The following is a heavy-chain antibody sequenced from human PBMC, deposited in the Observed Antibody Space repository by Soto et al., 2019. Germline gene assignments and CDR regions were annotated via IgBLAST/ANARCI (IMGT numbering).Heavy chain of an antibody. V-gene: IGHV4-39*01. CDR3: ARSFTAGVTMDV. CDR1: GGSISSSSYY. Sequence: QLQLQESGPGLVKPSETLSLTCTVSGGSISSSSYYWGWIRQPPGKGLEWIGSIYYSGSTYYNPSLNSRVTISVDPPNHQFSLKLSSVIGADTAVFGCARSFTAGVTMDVWGQGPTVTFPS. J-gene: IGHJ6*02. CDR2: IYYSGST. D-gene: IGHD3-16*02.